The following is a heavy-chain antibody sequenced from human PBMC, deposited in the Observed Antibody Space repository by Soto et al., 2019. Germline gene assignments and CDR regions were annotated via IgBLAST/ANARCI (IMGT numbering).Heavy chain of an antibody. CDR3: AREQQLGPGEFDY. CDR2: INHSGST. CDR1: GGSFSGYY. V-gene: IGHV4-34*01. D-gene: IGHD6-13*01. Sequence: QVQLQQWGAGLLKPSETLSLTCAVYGGSFSGYYWSWIRQPPGKGLEWTGEINHSGSTNYNPSLKRRATISADTSKNQCPMKRSSVTAAHTDVPYCAREQQLGPGEFDYWGQGTLNTVSS. J-gene: IGHJ4*02.